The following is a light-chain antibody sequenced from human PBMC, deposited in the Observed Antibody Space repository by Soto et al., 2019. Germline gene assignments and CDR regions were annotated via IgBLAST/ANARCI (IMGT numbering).Light chain of an antibody. V-gene: IGKV3-11*01. CDR3: QQRSNWLPWT. CDR1: QNIRSS. CDR2: DAS. Sequence: MKQSPASLSASHGERVTLSCRASQNIRSSLAWYQQRPGQAPRLLIYDASTRATGIPPRFSGSGSGTDFTLTISSLEHEDFAVYYCQQRSNWLPWTFGQGTKVDIK. J-gene: IGKJ1*01.